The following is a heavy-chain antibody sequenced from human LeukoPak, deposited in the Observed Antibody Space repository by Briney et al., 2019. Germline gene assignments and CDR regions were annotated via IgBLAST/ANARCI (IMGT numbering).Heavy chain of an antibody. CDR2: IYDSGNT. CDR1: GASISRYY. J-gene: IGHJ5*02. Sequence: PSETLSLTCTVSGASISRYYWSWIRHPPGKGLERIAYIYDSGNTNYNPSLKSRVTISVDTSKNQFSLKLRSVTAADTAVYYCARSGGRYCIGGTCYAFTSWRQGPLVTVSS. D-gene: IGHD2-15*01. CDR3: ARSGGRYCIGGTCYAFTS. V-gene: IGHV4-59*01.